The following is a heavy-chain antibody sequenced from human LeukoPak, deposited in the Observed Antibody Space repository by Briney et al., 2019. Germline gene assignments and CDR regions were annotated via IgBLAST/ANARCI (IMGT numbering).Heavy chain of an antibody. Sequence: PSETLSLTCAVYGGSFSGYCWNWIRQPPGKGLEWIGEINHSGSTNYNPSLKSRVTIPVDTSKNDFSLKLSSVTAADTSVYYCARGRHYDILTGYYNERYFDYWGQGTLVTVSS. J-gene: IGHJ4*02. D-gene: IGHD3-9*01. V-gene: IGHV4-34*01. CDR2: INHSGST. CDR3: ARGRHYDILTGYYNERYFDY. CDR1: GGSFSGYC.